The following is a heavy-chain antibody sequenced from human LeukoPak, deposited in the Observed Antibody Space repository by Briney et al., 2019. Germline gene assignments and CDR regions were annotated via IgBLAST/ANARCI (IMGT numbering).Heavy chain of an antibody. J-gene: IGHJ6*02. Sequence: GGSLRLSCAASGFTFSSYAMHWVRQAPGKGLEWVAVISYDGSNKYYADSVKGRFTISRDNSKNTLYLQMNGLRAEDTAVYYCLRDCNNIRCSGARMDVWGQGTTVIVSS. CDR1: GFTFSSYA. V-gene: IGHV3-30*04. D-gene: IGHD2/OR15-2a*01. CDR2: ISYDGSNK. CDR3: LRDCNNIRCSGARMDV.